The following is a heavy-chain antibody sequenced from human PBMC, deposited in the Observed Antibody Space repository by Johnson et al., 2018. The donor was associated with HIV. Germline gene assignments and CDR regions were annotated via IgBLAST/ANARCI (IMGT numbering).Heavy chain of an antibody. CDR3: ASLEWELRGDTFDI. J-gene: IGHJ3*02. D-gene: IGHD1-26*01. CDR1: GFTFSSYA. CDR2: ISFDGTNK. Sequence: QVQLVESGGGLVKPGGSLRLSCAASGFTFSSYAMSWVRRAPGKGLEWVAVISFDGTNKYYADSVKGRFTISRDNSKSTLYLQMNSLRAEDTALYYCASLEWELRGDTFDIWSQGTMVTVSS. V-gene: IGHV3-30-3*01.